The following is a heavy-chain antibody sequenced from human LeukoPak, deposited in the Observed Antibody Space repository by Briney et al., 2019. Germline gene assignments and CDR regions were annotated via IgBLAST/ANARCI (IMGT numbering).Heavy chain of an antibody. CDR3: GRVTRGDTFDI. CDR2: FYSSEST. D-gene: IGHD3-16*01. V-gene: IGHV4-4*07. CDR1: VYPITSYH. Sequence: SETLPLTCTVSVYPITSYHGGWIPQPVGKGLEWIERFYSSESTNYNPSLKSRVTISVDKSKTQFTLKLTSVTAEDSAVYYCGRVTRGDTFDIWGQGTMVTVSS. J-gene: IGHJ3*02.